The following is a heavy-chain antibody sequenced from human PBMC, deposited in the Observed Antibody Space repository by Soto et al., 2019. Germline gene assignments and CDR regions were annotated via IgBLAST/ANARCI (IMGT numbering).Heavy chain of an antibody. V-gene: IGHV3-33*01. CDR3: ARDRHSSSSPLDY. CDR2: IWYDGSNK. J-gene: IGHJ4*02. Sequence: GGSLRLSCAASGFTFSSYGMHWVRQAPGKGLEWVAVIWYDGSNKYYADSVKGRFTISRDNSKNTLYLQMNSLRAEDTAVYYCARDRHSSSSPLDYWGQGTLVTVSS. D-gene: IGHD6-6*01. CDR1: GFTFSSYG.